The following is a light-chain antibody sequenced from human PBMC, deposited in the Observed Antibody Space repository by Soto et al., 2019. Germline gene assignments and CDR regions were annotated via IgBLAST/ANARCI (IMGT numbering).Light chain of an antibody. CDR3: SSYAGSNNVV. CDR2: EVS. CDR1: SSDVGGYNY. V-gene: IGLV2-8*01. Sequence: QSVLTQPPSASGSPGQSVTISCTGTSSDVGGYNYVSWYQQHPGKAPKLMIYEVSKRPSGVPDRFSGSKSGNTASLTVSGLQADDEADYYCSSYAGSNNVVFGRGTKLTVL. J-gene: IGLJ2*01.